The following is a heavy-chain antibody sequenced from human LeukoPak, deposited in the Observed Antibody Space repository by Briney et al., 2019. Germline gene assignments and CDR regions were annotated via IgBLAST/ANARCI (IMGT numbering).Heavy chain of an antibody. J-gene: IGHJ6*03. Sequence: SETLSLTCTVSGGSISSSSYYWGWIRQPPGKGLEWIGSIYYSGSTYYNPSLKSRVTISVDTSKNQFSLKLSSVTAADTAVYYCAREGRIQLWFRYYYYMDVWGKGTTVTVSS. CDR1: GGSISSSSYY. D-gene: IGHD5-18*01. V-gene: IGHV4-39*07. CDR2: IYYSGST. CDR3: AREGRIQLWFRYYYYMDV.